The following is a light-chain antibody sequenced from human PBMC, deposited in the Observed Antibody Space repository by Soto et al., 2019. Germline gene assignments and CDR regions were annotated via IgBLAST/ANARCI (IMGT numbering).Light chain of an antibody. CDR1: QSLTSAY. CDR3: QHYDNTPPSVT. V-gene: IGKV3-20*01. J-gene: IGKJ3*01. CDR2: GSS. Sequence: EIVLTQAPHTLSLSPGERATLSCRASQSLTSAYLVWYQQKPGLAPRLLIYGSSNSATGIPDRISGSGSGTDFTLTISRLEPEDFAVYYCQHYDNTPPSVTFGPGTRLDIK.